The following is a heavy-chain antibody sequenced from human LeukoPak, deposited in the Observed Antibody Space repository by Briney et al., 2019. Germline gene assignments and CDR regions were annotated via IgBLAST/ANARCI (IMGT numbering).Heavy chain of an antibody. D-gene: IGHD5-12*01. V-gene: IGHV1-3*01. CDR1: GYTFTSYA. Sequence: GASVNVSCKASGYTFTSYAMHWVRQAPGQRLEWMGWINAGNGNTKYSQKFQGRVTITRDTSASTAYMELSSLRSEDTAVYYCARALIVATTPFDYWGQGTLVTVSS. CDR2: INAGNGNT. J-gene: IGHJ4*02. CDR3: ARALIVATTPFDY.